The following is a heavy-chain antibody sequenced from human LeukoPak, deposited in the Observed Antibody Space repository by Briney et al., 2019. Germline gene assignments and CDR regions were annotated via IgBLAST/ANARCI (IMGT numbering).Heavy chain of an antibody. CDR3: AKDGGGWYTSGWYYFDY. CDR1: GFTFSSYA. Sequence: GGSLRLSCAASGFTFSSYAMSWVRQAPGKGLEWVSAISGSGRNTYYADSVKGRFTISRDNSKNTLHLQMDSLRAEDTALYYCAKDGGGWYTSGWYYFDYWGQGILVTVSS. J-gene: IGHJ4*02. D-gene: IGHD6-19*01. V-gene: IGHV3-23*01. CDR2: ISGSGRNT.